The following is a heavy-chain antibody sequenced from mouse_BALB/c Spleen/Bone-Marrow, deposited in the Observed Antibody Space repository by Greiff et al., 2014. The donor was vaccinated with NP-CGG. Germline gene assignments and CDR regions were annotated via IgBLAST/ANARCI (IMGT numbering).Heavy chain of an antibody. CDR3: ASYYYGCSAFAY. D-gene: IGHD1-1*01. CDR2: IDPANGNT. V-gene: IGHV14-3*02. Sequence: VQLKQSGAELAKPGASVKLSCTASGFNIKDTYMHWVKQRPEQGLEWIGRIDPANGNTKYDPKFQGKATITADTSSNTAYLQLSILSSDDTAVYYCASYYYGCSAFAYWGQGTLVTVSA. CDR1: GFNIKDTY. J-gene: IGHJ3*01.